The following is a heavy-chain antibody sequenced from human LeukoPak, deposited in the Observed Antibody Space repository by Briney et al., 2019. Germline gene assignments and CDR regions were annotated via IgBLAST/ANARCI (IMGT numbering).Heavy chain of an antibody. Sequence: PGGSLRLSCAASGFTFSSYAMHWVRQAPGKGLEWVSTISGSGDSTYYADSVKGRFTISRDNSKNTLYLQMNSLRAEDTAVYYCARVVYDFWSGYGYWGQGTLLTVSS. J-gene: IGHJ4*02. CDR2: ISGSGDST. CDR1: GFTFSSYA. D-gene: IGHD3-3*01. CDR3: ARVVYDFWSGYGY. V-gene: IGHV3-23*01.